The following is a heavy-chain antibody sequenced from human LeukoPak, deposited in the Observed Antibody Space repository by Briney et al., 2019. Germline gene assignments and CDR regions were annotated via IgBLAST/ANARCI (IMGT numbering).Heavy chain of an antibody. CDR2: IYPGNSDT. CDR1: GYTFTTYW. D-gene: IGHD2-8*02. Sequence: GASLQISCKGSGYTFTTYWIGWVRQLPGKGLEWMGLIYPGNSDTRYNPSFHGQVTISADKSISTAYLQWSSLKASDTAMYYCARGAAGGPYAFDIWGQGTMVTVSS. J-gene: IGHJ3*02. V-gene: IGHV5-51*01. CDR3: ARGAAGGPYAFDI.